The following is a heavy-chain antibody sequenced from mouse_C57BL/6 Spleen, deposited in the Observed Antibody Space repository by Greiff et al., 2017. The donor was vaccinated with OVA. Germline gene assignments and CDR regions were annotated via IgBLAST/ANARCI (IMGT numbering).Heavy chain of an antibody. V-gene: IGHV1-80*01. Sequence: QVQLKESGAELVKPGASVKISCKASGYAFSSYWMNWVKQRPGKGLEWIGQISPGDGDTNYNGQFKGKATLTADKSSSTAYMQHSSLTSENSAVYFCARWVNYYGSSYDYSMDCWGQGTSVTVSS. CDR3: ARWVNYYGSSYDYSMDC. J-gene: IGHJ4*01. CDR1: GYAFSSYW. CDR2: ISPGDGDT. D-gene: IGHD1-1*01.